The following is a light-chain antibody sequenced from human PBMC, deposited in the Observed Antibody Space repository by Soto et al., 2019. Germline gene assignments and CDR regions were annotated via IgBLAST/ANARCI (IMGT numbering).Light chain of an antibody. Sequence: QSALTQPASVSGSRGQSITISCTGTSSDVGAYNYVSWYQQHPAKAPKLMMYDVSNRPSGVSNRFSGSKSGNTASLTISGLQAEDEADYYCSSYTSSSAPYVFGTGTKVTVL. V-gene: IGLV2-14*03. CDR2: DVS. CDR1: SSDVGAYNY. J-gene: IGLJ1*01. CDR3: SSYTSSSAPYV.